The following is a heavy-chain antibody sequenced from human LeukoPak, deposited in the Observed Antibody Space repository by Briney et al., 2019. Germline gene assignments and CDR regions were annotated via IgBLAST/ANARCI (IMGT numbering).Heavy chain of an antibody. J-gene: IGHJ4*02. CDR3: ARRGLGTTPYFDY. D-gene: IGHD4-17*01. CDR2: IHYSGST. Sequence: SETLSLTCIVSGGSMSSSNYYWGWIRQPPGRGLEWIGSIHYSGSTYYNPSLKSRVTISVDTSKNQFSLKLSSVTAADTAVYCCARRGLGTTPYFDYWGQGTLVTVSS. CDR1: GGSMSSSNYY. V-gene: IGHV4-39*01.